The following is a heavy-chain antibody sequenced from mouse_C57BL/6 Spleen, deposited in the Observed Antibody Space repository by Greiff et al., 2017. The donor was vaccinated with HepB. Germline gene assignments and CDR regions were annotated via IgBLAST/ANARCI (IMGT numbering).Heavy chain of an antibody. D-gene: IGHD2-2*01. J-gene: IGHJ1*03. Sequence: VQLQQPGAELVKPGASVKMSCKASGYTFTSYWITWVKQRPGQGLEWIGDIYPGSGSTNYNEKFKSKATLTVDTSSSTAYMQLSSLTSEDSAVYYCARVYYGYDWYFDVWGTGTTVTVSS. CDR3: ARVYYGYDWYFDV. CDR1: GYTFTSYW. CDR2: IYPGSGST. V-gene: IGHV1-55*01.